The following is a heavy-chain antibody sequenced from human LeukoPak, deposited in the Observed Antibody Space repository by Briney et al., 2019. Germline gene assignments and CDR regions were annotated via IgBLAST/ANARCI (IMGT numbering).Heavy chain of an antibody. D-gene: IGHD2-8*01. CDR2: INNDGTAT. Sequence: GSLRLSCAASGFTFSAYWMHWVRQVPGKGLVWVSRINNDGTATFFADSVKGRFTISRDNSNNTLYLQMNSLRAEDTAVYYCAKDPDCTSGVCYTFFDYWGQGTLVTVSS. CDR1: GFTFSAYW. J-gene: IGHJ4*02. V-gene: IGHV3-74*01. CDR3: AKDPDCTSGVCYTFFDY.